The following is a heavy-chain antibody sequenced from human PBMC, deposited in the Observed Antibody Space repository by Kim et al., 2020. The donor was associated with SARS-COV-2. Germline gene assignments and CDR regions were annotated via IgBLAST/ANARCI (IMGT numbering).Heavy chain of an antibody. V-gene: IGHV4-4*08. J-gene: IGHJ3*02. Sequence: SLKSRVTISVDTSKNQFSLKLSSVTAADTAVYYCARGYCSGGSCYFPFDIWGQGTMVTVSS. CDR3: ARGYCSGGSCYFPFDI. D-gene: IGHD2-15*01.